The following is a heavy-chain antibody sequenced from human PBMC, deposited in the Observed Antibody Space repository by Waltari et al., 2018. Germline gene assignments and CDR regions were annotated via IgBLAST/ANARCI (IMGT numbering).Heavy chain of an antibody. Sequence: EVQLVESGGGLIQPGGSLRLSCTASGFTVSSNYMSWCRQAPGKGLEWVSVSYSGVSTDYAASVKGRFTISRDNSKNTRYLQMNSLRAEDTSVYYCARSSQGDAFDIWGQGTMVTVSS. V-gene: IGHV3-53*01. J-gene: IGHJ3*02. CDR3: ARSSQGDAFDI. CDR2: SYSGVST. CDR1: GFTVSSNY.